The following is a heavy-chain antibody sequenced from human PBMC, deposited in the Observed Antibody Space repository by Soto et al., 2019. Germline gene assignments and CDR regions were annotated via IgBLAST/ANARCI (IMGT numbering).Heavy chain of an antibody. J-gene: IGHJ4*02. D-gene: IGHD2-21*02. Sequence: GGSLRLSCAASGFTFSSYAMHWVRQAPGKGLEWVAVISYDGSNKYYADSVKGRFTISRDNSKNTLYLQMNSLRAEDTAVYYCAREGEVVTGCFDDWGQGTRVTVAS. CDR2: ISYDGSNK. CDR3: AREGEVVTGCFDD. CDR1: GFTFSSYA. V-gene: IGHV3-30-3*01.